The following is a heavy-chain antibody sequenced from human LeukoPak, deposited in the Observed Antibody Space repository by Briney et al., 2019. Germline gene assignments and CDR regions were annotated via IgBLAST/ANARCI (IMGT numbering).Heavy chain of an antibody. J-gene: IGHJ4*02. Sequence: GGSLRLSCAASGFTFSSYAMHWVRQAPGKGLEWVSSISSSSSFIYYADSVKGRFTISRDNAKNSLYLQMNSLRAEDTAVYYCARPFGYFDWLLDYWGQGTLVTVSS. D-gene: IGHD3-9*01. V-gene: IGHV3-21*01. CDR1: GFTFSSYA. CDR3: ARPFGYFDWLLDY. CDR2: ISSSSSFI.